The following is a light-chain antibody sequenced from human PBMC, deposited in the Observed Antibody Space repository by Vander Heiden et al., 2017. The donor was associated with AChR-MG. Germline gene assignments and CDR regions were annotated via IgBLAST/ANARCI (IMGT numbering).Light chain of an antibody. CDR3: QQYYNWPPYT. V-gene: IGKV3-15*01. Sequence: IVMTQSPATLSVSPGERATLSCRASQSVSSNLAWYQQRPGQAPRLIISGASTRATGFPARFSGSGSGTEFTLTISSLQSEDFAVYYCQQYYNWPPYTFGHGTKLEIK. CDR2: GAS. CDR1: QSVSSN. J-gene: IGKJ2*01.